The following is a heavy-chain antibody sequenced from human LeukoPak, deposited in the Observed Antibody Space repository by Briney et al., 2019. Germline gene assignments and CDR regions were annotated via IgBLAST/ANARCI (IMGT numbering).Heavy chain of an antibody. CDR2: TYYGGNT. D-gene: IGHD4-11*01. Sequence: PSETLSLTCTVSGGSISSSSYYWGWIRQPPGKGLEWIGNTYYGGNTYYNPSLKSRVTISVDTSKNQFSLELNSVTAADTAVYYCARVRKVTKDFDYWGQGTLVTVSS. J-gene: IGHJ4*02. CDR3: ARVRKVTKDFDY. CDR1: GGSISSSSYY. V-gene: IGHV4-39*02.